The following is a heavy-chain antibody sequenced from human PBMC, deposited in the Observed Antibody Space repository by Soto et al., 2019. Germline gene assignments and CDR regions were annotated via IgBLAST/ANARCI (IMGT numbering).Heavy chain of an antibody. CDR1: GFSLSTSGVG. J-gene: IGHJ5*02. Sequence: QITLKESGPTLVKPTQTLTLTCTFSGFSLSTSGVGVGWIRQPPGKALEWLALIYWDDDKRYSPSLKSRLTITKDTSKHQVVLTMTDMDPVDTATYYCARTDSSGYYSRWFDPWGQGTLVTVSS. V-gene: IGHV2-5*02. D-gene: IGHD3-22*01. CDR3: ARTDSSGYYSRWFDP. CDR2: IYWDDDK.